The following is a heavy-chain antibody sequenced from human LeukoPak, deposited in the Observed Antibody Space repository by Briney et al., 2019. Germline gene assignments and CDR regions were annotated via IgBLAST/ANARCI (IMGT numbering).Heavy chain of an antibody. CDR2: IKGKTDGGTT. V-gene: IGHV3-15*05. D-gene: IGHD2-15*01. J-gene: IGHJ5*02. CDR1: GFTFNDAW. Sequence: PGGSLRLSCTASGFTFNDAWMSWVRQAPGKGLEWVGCIKGKTDGGTTDYAAPVKGRFTISRDDSKNTLYLQMNSLKVEDTAVYYCTRGYCSGGGCSGFHNWFDPWGQGALVTVSS. CDR3: TRGYCSGGGCSGFHNWFDP.